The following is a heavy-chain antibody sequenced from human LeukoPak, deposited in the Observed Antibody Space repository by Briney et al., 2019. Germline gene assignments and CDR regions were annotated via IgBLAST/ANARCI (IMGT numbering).Heavy chain of an antibody. Sequence: GGSLRLSCAASGFTFSRYEMNWVRQAPGKGLEWVSYIGSSGSRIYYADSVKGRFTISRDNAKNSLYLHINSLRAEDTAVYYCARIGYNWNVFDYWGQGTLVTVSP. D-gene: IGHD1-20*01. CDR1: GFTFSRYE. CDR2: IGSSGSRI. V-gene: IGHV3-48*03. J-gene: IGHJ4*02. CDR3: ARIGYNWNVFDY.